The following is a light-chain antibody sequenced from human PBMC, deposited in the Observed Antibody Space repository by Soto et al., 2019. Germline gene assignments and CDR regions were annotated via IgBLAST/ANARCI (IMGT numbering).Light chain of an antibody. Sequence: QSALTQPASVSGSPGQSITISCTGTRSDVGSYNLVYWYQQQPGKAPKLMIYEGSKRPSGVSNRFSGSKSGNTASLTISGLQADDEAGYYCCSYAGNSIFVFGGGTKLTVL. CDR2: EGS. CDR3: CSYAGNSIFV. CDR1: RSDVGSYNL. J-gene: IGLJ2*01. V-gene: IGLV2-23*03.